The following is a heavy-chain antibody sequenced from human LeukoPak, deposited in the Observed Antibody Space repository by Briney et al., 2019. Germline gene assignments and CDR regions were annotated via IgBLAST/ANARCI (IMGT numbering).Heavy chain of an antibody. CDR1: GFTFSSSV. J-gene: IGHJ4*02. CDR3: ARDGRTGWYFDY. D-gene: IGHD6-19*01. V-gene: IGHV3-23*01. CDR2: ISPSGGST. Sequence: GGSLRLSCAASGFTFSSSVMNWARQAPGKGLEWVSVISPSGGSTYYADSVKGRFTISRDNAKNSLYLQISSLRPEDTAVYYCARDGRTGWYFDYWGQGTLVTVSS.